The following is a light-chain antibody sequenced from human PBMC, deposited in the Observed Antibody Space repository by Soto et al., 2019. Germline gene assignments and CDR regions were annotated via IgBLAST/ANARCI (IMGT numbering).Light chain of an antibody. CDR3: QKYTTAPWT. Sequence: DFQMTQSPSSLSASVGDRVTIACRASQDISNYLAWYQQKPGKAPKLLIYAASTSQSGVPSRFSGSGSGTDFTLTISTLQPEDVATYYCQKYTTAPWTFGQGTKVEIK. V-gene: IGKV1-27*01. CDR2: AAS. CDR1: QDISNY. J-gene: IGKJ1*01.